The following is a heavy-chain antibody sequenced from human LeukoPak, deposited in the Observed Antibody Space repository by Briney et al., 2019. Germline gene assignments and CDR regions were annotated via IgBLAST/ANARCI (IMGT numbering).Heavy chain of an antibody. D-gene: IGHD6-19*01. J-gene: IGHJ4*02. CDR3: AKESGSSGWPAVDY. CDR2: MDQDGSEI. Sequence: GGSLRLSCAASGFIFSRYWMSWVRQAPGKGLEWVANMDQDGSEIYHVASVKDRFTISRDNAKNSLYLQMNSLRAEDTAVYYCAKESGSSGWPAVDYWGQGTLVTVSS. V-gene: IGHV3-7*01. CDR1: GFIFSRYW.